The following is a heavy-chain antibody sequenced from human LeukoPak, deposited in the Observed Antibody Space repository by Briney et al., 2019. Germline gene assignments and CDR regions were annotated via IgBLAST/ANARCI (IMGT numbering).Heavy chain of an antibody. Sequence: GESLKISCKGSGYSFTSYWIGWVRQMPGKGLEWMGIIYPGDSDTRYSPSFQGQVTISADKSISTAYLQWSSLKASDTAMYYCARLGDFWSGSYYFGYWGQGTLVTVSS. CDR1: GYSFTSYW. V-gene: IGHV5-51*01. CDR2: IYPGDSDT. CDR3: ARLGDFWSGSYYFGY. D-gene: IGHD3-3*01. J-gene: IGHJ4*02.